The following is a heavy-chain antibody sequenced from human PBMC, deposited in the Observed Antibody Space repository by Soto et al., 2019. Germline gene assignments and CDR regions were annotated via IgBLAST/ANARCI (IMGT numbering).Heavy chain of an antibody. Sequence: SETLSLTCTVSGGSISSGGYYWSWIRQHPGKGLEWIGYIYYSGSTYYNPSLKSRVTISVDTSKNQFSLKLSSVTAADTAVYYCARDDEGNFDYWGQGPLVTVSS. J-gene: IGHJ4*02. CDR1: GGSISSGGYY. CDR2: IYYSGST. CDR3: ARDDEGNFDY. V-gene: IGHV4-31*03. D-gene: IGHD6-13*01.